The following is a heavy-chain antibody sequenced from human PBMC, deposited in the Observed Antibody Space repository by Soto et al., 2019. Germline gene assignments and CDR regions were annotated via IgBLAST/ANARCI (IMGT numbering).Heavy chain of an antibody. CDR2: INPSGGST. Sequence: ASVKVSYKASGYTFTSYYMHWVRQAPGQVLEWMGIINPSGGSTSYAQKFQGRVTMTRDTSTSTVYMELSSLRSEDTAVYYCARDAQWLVRYDYYGMDVWGQGTTVTVSS. D-gene: IGHD6-19*01. CDR3: ARDAQWLVRYDYYGMDV. CDR1: GYTFTSYY. V-gene: IGHV1-46*01. J-gene: IGHJ6*02.